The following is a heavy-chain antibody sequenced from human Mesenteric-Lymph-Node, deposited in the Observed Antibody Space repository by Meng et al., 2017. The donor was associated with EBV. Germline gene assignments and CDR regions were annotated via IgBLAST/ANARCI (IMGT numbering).Heavy chain of an antibody. CDR1: GFTFSVYG. J-gene: IGHJ4*02. CDR3: AKRSGATETVDN. CDR2: ILSDGRDK. Sequence: QVQLGESGGGVVQPGRSLRLSCEVSGFTFSVYGMHWVRQAPGKGLEWVGVILSDGRDKYSTDSVKGRFTISRDNSKNMLFLQMNNLTPEDTAVYYCAKRSGATETVDNWGQGTLVTVSS. D-gene: IGHD1-26*01. V-gene: IGHV3-30*18.